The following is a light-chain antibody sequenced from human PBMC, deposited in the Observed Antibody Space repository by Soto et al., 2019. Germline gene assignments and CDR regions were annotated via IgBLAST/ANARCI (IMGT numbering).Light chain of an antibody. V-gene: IGKV1-6*01. CDR2: AAS. CDR3: LQDYNYPYT. Sequence: IQMTQSPSFLSASVGDRFTITCRASQSIRSYLNWYQKKPGKAPKLLIYAASSLQSGVPSRLRGSGYGTDLTITVSSMQTEDFETYYCLQDYNYPYTFGQGTKVDIK. J-gene: IGKJ2*01. CDR1: QSIRSY.